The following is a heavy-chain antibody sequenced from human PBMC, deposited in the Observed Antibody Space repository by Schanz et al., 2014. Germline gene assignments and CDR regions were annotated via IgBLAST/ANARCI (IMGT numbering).Heavy chain of an antibody. CDR1: GYTFTNFF. Sequence: QVHLVQSGAEVHKPGASLKISCKASGYTFTNFFLHWIRQAPGQGLEWMGRIIPVLAIADYAQKFQGRVTITADKSTSTVYMELSSLRSEDTAVYYCARGQRRTIGRAFGPWGQGTLVTVSS. V-gene: IGHV1-69*09. D-gene: IGHD3-10*01. CDR3: ARGQRRTIGRAFGP. J-gene: IGHJ5*02. CDR2: IIPVLAIA.